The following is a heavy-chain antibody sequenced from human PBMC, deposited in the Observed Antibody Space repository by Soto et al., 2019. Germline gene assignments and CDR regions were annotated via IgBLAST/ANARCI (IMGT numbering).Heavy chain of an antibody. CDR1: GFTFSSYA. Sequence: GGSLRLSCAASGFTFSSYAMHWVRQAPGKGLEWVAVISYDGSNKYYADSAKGRFTISRDNSKNTLYLQMNSLRAEDTAVYYCASGPYGSGSYYGDYWGQGTLVTVSS. CDR3: ASGPYGSGSYYGDY. V-gene: IGHV3-30-3*01. J-gene: IGHJ4*02. D-gene: IGHD3-10*01. CDR2: ISYDGSNK.